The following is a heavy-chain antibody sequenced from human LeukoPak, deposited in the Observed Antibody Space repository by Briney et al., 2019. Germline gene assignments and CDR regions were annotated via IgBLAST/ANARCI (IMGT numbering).Heavy chain of an antibody. CDR3: ARVAAIDGLAAHPDY. CDR1: GGSISSGSYY. Sequence: PSQTLSLTCIVSGGSISSGSYYWSWIRQPAGKGLEWIGRIYTSGSTNYNPSLKSRVTISVDTSKNQFSLKLSSVTAADTAVYYCARVAAIDGLAAHPDYWGQGTLVTVSS. J-gene: IGHJ4*02. CDR2: IYTSGST. D-gene: IGHD2-2*02. V-gene: IGHV4-61*02.